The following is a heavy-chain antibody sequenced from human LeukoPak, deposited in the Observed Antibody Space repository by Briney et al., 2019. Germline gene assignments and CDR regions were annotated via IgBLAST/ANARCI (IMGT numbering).Heavy chain of an antibody. CDR3: ARELGYCSDISCYSFDY. J-gene: IGHJ4*02. Sequence: PETLSLTCTVSGYSISSGYYWSWIRQPPGKGLEWIGEINHSGSTNYNPSLKSRVTISVDTSKNQFSLKLSSVTAADTAVYYCARELGYCSDISCYSFDYWGQGILVTVSS. CDR2: INHSGST. V-gene: IGHV4-38-2*02. CDR1: GYSISSGYY. D-gene: IGHD2-15*01.